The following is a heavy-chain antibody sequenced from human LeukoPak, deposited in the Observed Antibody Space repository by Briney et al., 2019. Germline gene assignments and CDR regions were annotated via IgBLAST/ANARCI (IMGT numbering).Heavy chain of an antibody. CDR3: AKRGVVIRVILVGFHKEAYYFDS. CDR1: GITLSNYG. CDR2: ISGSGGTT. V-gene: IGHV3-23*01. J-gene: IGHJ4*02. D-gene: IGHD3-22*01. Sequence: GGSLRLSCAVSGITLSNYGMGWVRQAPGKGLEWVAGISGSGGTTNYADSVKGRFTISRDNPKNTLYLQTNSLRAEDTAVYLCAKRGVVIRVILVGFHKEAYYFDSWGQGALVTVSS.